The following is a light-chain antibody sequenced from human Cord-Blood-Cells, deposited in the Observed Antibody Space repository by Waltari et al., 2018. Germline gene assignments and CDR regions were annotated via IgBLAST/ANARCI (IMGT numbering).Light chain of an antibody. CDR2: KVS. Sequence: DVVMTQSPLSLPVTLGQPASISCRSSQSLVDSDGNTYLNWFQQRPGQSPRCLIYKVSNRDSGVPDRFSGSVSGTDFTLKISRVEAEDVGVYYCMQGTHWPTFGGGTKVEIK. CDR3: MQGTHWPT. J-gene: IGKJ4*01. CDR1: QSLVDSDGNTY. V-gene: IGKV2-30*01.